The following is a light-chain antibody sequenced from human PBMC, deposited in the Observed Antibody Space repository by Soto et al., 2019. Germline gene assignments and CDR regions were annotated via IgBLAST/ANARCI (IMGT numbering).Light chain of an antibody. J-gene: IGKJ5*01. Sequence: DIVMTQSPDSLTVSLGERATINCKSSQSVLYSSNNKNYLAWYQQKPGQPPKLLIYWASTRESGVPDRFSGSGSGTDFTLTISSLQAEDVAVYYCQQYYSTLITFGQGTRLE. CDR3: QQYYSTLIT. V-gene: IGKV4-1*01. CDR1: QSVLYSSNNKNY. CDR2: WAS.